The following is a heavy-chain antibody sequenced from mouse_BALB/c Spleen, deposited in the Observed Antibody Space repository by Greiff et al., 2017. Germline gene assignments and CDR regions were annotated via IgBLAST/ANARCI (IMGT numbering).Heavy chain of an antibody. Sequence: DVKLQESEAELVRPGASVQLSCPASGFNIKDYYMHWVKQRPAQGLEWIGWIDPENGDTEYASKSQGKATMTADTSSNTAYLQLSSLTSEDTAVYYCNAPITTVVGRAMDYWGQGTAVTVPP. J-gene: IGHJ4*01. CDR3: NAPITTVVGRAMDY. CDR1: GFNIKDYY. CDR2: IDPENGDT. D-gene: IGHD1-1*01. V-gene: IGHV14-4*02.